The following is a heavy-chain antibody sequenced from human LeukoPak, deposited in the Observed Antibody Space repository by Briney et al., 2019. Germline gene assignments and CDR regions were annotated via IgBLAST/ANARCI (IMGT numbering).Heavy chain of an antibody. J-gene: IGHJ4*02. D-gene: IGHD6-19*01. Sequence: GGSLRLSCAASEFAFSYAWMNWVRQAPGKGLEWVGRIISKTDGGTTDYAAPVKGRFTISRDDSKNTLFLQMSSLKTEDTAVYYCAKYSIGSFDYWGQGTLVTVSS. V-gene: IGHV3-15*01. CDR3: AKYSIGSFDY. CDR2: IISKTDGGTT. CDR1: EFAFSYAW.